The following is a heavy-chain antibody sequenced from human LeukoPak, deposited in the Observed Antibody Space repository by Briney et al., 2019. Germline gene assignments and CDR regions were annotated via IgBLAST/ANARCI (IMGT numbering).Heavy chain of an antibody. CDR2: IREKTHSYTT. V-gene: IGHV3-72*01. CDR3: AQSGSSWTQMFDS. J-gene: IGHJ4*02. D-gene: IGHD6-13*01. CDR1: GFAFSDHY. Sequence: PGGSLRLSCAASGFAFSDHYMDWVRQAPGKGLEWVGRIREKTHSYTTEYAASVKGRFTIARDDSKNSLYLQMNSLKTEDTAVYYCAQSGSSWTQMFDSWGQGTLVTVSS.